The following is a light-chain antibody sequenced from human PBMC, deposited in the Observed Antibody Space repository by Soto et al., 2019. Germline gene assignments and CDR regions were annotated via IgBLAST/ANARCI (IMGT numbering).Light chain of an antibody. CDR3: MQALQCPGT. CDR2: LGS. J-gene: IGKJ1*01. V-gene: IGKV2-28*01. CDR1: QSLLHSNGYNY. Sequence: DIVMTQSPLSLPVTPGEPASISCRSSQSLLHSNGYNYLDWYLQKPGQSPQLLIYLGSNRASGVPDRFSGSGAGTDFTLKISRVEAEDVGVYYCMQALQCPGTFGQGTKVEIK.